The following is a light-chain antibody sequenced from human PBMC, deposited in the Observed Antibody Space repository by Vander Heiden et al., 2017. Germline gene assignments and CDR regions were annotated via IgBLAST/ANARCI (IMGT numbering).Light chain of an antibody. CDR1: EYISARH. J-gene: IGKJ1*01. CDR2: EAF. CDR3: QQDQKSPWT. V-gene: IGKV3-20*01. Sequence: IVLTQSPGTLSLAPGERATLSCRSSEYISARHLAWYQQRPGQPPRLVIYEAFTRATDTPTRFSGSGSGTDFTLTVDGVAPEDFAVFYCQQDQKSPWTFGEGTMVEIK.